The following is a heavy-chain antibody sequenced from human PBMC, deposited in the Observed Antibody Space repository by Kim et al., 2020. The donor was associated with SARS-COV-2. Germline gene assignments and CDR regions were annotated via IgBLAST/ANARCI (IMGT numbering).Heavy chain of an antibody. Sequence: GGSLRLSCEASGFSISSHNMNWVRQTPGKGLEWVSSISSFGNHIYYGDSVKGRFTISRDNAKNSIYLQMNSLRGEDTAVYFCARDSRSYDSSWFSHFD. D-gene: IGHD6-13*01. CDR3: ARDSRSYDSSWFSHFD. J-gene: IGHJ4*01. CDR1: GFSISSHN. CDR2: ISSFGNHI. V-gene: IGHV3-21*06.